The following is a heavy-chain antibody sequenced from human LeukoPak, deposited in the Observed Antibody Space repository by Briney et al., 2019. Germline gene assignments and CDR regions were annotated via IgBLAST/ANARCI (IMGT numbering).Heavy chain of an antibody. J-gene: IGHJ4*02. CDR3: ARGYGYSYDN. D-gene: IGHD5-18*01. CDR2: TYYRSKWYG. Sequence: SQTLSLTCAISGDSVSSNSVAWHWIRQSPSRDLEWLGRTYYRSKWYGDYAVSVKSRVTINPDTSKNQFSLQLNSVTPEDTAVYYCARGYGYSYDNWGQGTLVTVSS. V-gene: IGHV6-1*01. CDR1: GDSVSSNSVA.